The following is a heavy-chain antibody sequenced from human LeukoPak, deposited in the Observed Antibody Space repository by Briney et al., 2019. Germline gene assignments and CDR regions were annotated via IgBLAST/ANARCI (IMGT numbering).Heavy chain of an antibody. CDR2: IDIDGTGT. J-gene: IGHJ4*02. CDR1: GFTFTNYW. Sequence: GGSLRLSCAASGFTFTNYWMHWVRQAPGKGLVWVSRIDIDGTGTSYADSVKGRFTISRDNSKNTLYLQMNSLRAEDTAVYYCARDRGQRFDYWGQGTLVTVSS. V-gene: IGHV3-74*01. CDR3: ARDRGQRFDY.